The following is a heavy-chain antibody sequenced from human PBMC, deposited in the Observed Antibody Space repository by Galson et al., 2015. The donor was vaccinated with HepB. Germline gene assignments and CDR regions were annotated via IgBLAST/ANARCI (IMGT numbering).Heavy chain of an antibody. D-gene: IGHD3-16*01. J-gene: IGHJ6*02. V-gene: IGHV1-69*13. CDR3: ARTPLGQGASDYYYYGMDV. CDR2: IIPIFGTA. CDR1: GGTFSSYA. Sequence: SVKVSCKASGGTFSSYAISWVRQAPGQGLEWMGGIIPIFGTANYAQKFQGRVTITADESTSTAYMELSSLRSEDTAVYYCARTPLGQGASDYYYYGMDVWGQGTTVTVSS.